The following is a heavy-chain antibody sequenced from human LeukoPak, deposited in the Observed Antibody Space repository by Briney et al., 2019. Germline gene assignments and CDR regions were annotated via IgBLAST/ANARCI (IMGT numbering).Heavy chain of an antibody. Sequence: GGSLRLSCTASGFTFGDYAMSWFRQAPGKGLEWVGFIRSKAYGGTREYAASVKGRFTISRDDSKSIAYLQMNSLKTEDTAVYYCTRQYCSSTSCYINWFDPWGQGTLVTVSS. CDR2: IRSKAYGGTR. CDR3: TRQYCSSTSCYINWFDP. J-gene: IGHJ5*02. V-gene: IGHV3-49*03. CDR1: GFTFGDYA. D-gene: IGHD2-2*02.